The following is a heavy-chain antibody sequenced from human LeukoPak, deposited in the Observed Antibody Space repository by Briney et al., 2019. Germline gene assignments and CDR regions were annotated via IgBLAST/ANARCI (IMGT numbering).Heavy chain of an antibody. CDR2: INPNSGVT. Sequence: GASVKVSCKASGYTFTGHYIHWVRQAPGQGLEWMGWINPNSGVTKFAQKFQGRVTVTRDTSISTAYMEMRRLRPDDRAVYFCARGPPTRVVVITTGDFDYWGQGTLVTVSS. CDR3: ARGPPTRVVVITTGDFDY. CDR1: GYTFTGHY. V-gene: IGHV1-2*02. D-gene: IGHD3-22*01. J-gene: IGHJ4*02.